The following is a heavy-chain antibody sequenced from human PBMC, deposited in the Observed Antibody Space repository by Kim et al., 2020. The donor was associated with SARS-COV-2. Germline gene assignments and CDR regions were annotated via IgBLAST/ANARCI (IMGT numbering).Heavy chain of an antibody. CDR3: AKVGDMTPSYYGMDV. J-gene: IGHJ6*02. CDR1: GFTFSSYA. Sequence: GGSLRLSCAASGFTFSSYAMSWVRQAPGKGLEWVSAISGSGGSTYYADSVKGRFTISRDNSKNTLYLQMNSLRAEDTAVYYCAKVGDMTPSYYGMDVWGQGTTVTVSS. V-gene: IGHV3-23*01. CDR2: ISGSGGST.